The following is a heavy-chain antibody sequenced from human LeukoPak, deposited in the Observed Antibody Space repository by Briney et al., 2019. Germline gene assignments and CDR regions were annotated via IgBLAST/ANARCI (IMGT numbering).Heavy chain of an antibody. CDR3: ARRPRYSSSSNLLGYFQH. J-gene: IGHJ1*01. Sequence: SETLSLTCTVSGGSISSSSYYWGWIRQPPGKGLEWIGSIYYSGSTYYNPSLKSRVTISVDTSKNQFSLKLSSVTAADTAVYYCARRPRYSSSSNLLGYFQHWGQGTLVTVSS. CDR2: IYYSGST. D-gene: IGHD6-6*01. V-gene: IGHV4-39*07. CDR1: GGSISSSSYY.